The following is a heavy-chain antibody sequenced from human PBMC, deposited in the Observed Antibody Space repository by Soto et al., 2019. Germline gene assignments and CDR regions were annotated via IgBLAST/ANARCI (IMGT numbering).Heavy chain of an antibody. CDR2: IIPIFGTA. CDR1: GGTFSSYA. D-gene: IGHD6-6*01. J-gene: IGHJ5*02. Sequence: SVKVSCKASGGTFSSYAISWVRQAPGQGLEWMGGIIPIFGTANYAQKFQGRVTITADKSTSTAYMELSSLRSEDTAVYYCARHTNHNIAAPPGWFDPWGQGTLVTVSS. CDR3: ARHTNHNIAAPPGWFDP. V-gene: IGHV1-69*06.